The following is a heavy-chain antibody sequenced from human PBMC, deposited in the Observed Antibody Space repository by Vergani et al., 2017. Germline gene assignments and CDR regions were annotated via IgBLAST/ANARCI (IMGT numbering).Heavy chain of an antibody. D-gene: IGHD6-13*01. CDR2: IIPIFGTA. CDR1: GYIFKNYY. Sequence: QVQLVQSGAEVKKPGSSVTVSCTASGYIFKNYYIHWLRQAPGQGLEWMGGIIPIFGTANYAQKFQGRVTITADESTSTAYMELSSLRSEDTAVYYCARTAAGPYYFDYWGQGTLVTVSS. V-gene: IGHV1-69*12. CDR3: ARTAAGPYYFDY. J-gene: IGHJ4*02.